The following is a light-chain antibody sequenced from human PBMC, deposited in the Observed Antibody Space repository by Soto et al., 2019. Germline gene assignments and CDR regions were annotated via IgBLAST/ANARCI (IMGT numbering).Light chain of an antibody. V-gene: IGLV2-14*01. Sequence: QSVLTQPASVSGSPGQSITISCTGTSSDVGSYNYVSWYQQHPGKAPKLMIYGVSDRPSGISSRFSGSKSGNTASLTISGLQTEDEADYYCSSYTDSSTLFGTGTKLTGL. CDR2: GVS. CDR1: SSDVGSYNY. J-gene: IGLJ1*01. CDR3: SSYTDSSTL.